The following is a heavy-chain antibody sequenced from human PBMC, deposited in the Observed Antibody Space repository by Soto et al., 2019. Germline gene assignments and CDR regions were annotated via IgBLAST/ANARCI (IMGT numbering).Heavy chain of an antibody. CDR1: GFTFRSFG. V-gene: IGHV3-30*18. Sequence: GGSLRLSCAASGFTFRSFGMHWIRQAPGKGLEWVALISYDGTNKYYADSVRGRFTISRDNSKNTLYLEMNTLRVEDTAVYYCAKVLPATGIEGGGDAFAIWGQGTMVTVSS. D-gene: IGHD1-26*01. CDR2: ISYDGTNK. CDR3: AKVLPATGIEGGGDAFAI. J-gene: IGHJ3*02.